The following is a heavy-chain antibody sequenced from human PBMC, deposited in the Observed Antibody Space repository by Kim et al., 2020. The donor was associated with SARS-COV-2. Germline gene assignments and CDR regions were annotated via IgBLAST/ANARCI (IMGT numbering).Heavy chain of an antibody. CDR1: GGSFSGYY. CDR2: INHSGST. Sequence: SETLSLTCAVYGGSFSGYYWSWIRQPPGKGLEWIGEINHSGSTNYNPSLKSRVTISVDTSKNQFSLKLSSVTAADTAVYYCARGVDYGAGGADYWGQGTLVTVSS. J-gene: IGHJ4*02. CDR3: ARGVDYGAGGADY. D-gene: IGHD4-17*01. V-gene: IGHV4-34*01.